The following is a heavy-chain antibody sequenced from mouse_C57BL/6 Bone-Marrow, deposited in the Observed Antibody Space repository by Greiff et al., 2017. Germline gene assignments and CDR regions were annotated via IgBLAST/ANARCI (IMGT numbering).Heavy chain of an antibody. CDR1: GYAFSSSW. CDR3: ARHSYYYAMDY. CDR2: IYPGDGDT. Sequence: QVQLQQSGPELVKPGASVKISCKASGYAFSSSWMNWVKQRPGQGLEWIGRIYPGDGDTNYNGKFKGKATLTADKSSSTAYMQLSSLTSEDSAVYFCARHSYYYAMDYWGQGTSVTVSS. V-gene: IGHV1-82*01. J-gene: IGHJ4*01.